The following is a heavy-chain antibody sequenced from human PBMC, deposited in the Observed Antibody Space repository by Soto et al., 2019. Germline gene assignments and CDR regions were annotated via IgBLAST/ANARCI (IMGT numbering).Heavy chain of an antibody. J-gene: IGHJ6*02. V-gene: IGHV3-15*07. Sequence: PGGSLRLSCAASGFTFSNAWMNWVRQAPGKGLEWVGRIKSKTDGGTTDYAAPVKGRFTISRDDSKNTLYLQMNSLKTEDTAVYYCTTQTYYYGSGSYLVRWALDYYYDMDVWRHGTTVTVS. CDR3: TTQTYYYGSGSYLVRWALDYYYDMDV. CDR2: IKSKTDGGTT. D-gene: IGHD3-10*01. CDR1: GFTFSNAW.